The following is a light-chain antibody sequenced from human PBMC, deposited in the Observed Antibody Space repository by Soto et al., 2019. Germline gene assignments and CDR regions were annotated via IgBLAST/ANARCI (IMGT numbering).Light chain of an antibody. CDR2: AAS. CDR3: QQLNSYPIT. V-gene: IGKV1-8*01. CDR1: QGISSY. Sequence: AIRMTQSPSSFSASTGDRVTITCRASQGISSYLAWYQQKPGKAPKLLIYAASTLQSGVPSRFSGSGSGTEFTLTISSLQPEDFATYHCQQLNSYPITRGQGTRLEI. J-gene: IGKJ5*01.